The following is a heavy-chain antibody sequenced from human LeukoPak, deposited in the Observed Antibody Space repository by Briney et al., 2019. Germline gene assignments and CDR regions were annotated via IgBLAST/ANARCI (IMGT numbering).Heavy chain of an antibody. CDR3: ARAGGYYYDSSGYYALDY. J-gene: IGHJ4*02. D-gene: IGHD3-22*01. Sequence: GASVKVSCKASGYTFTSYGISWVRQAPGQGLEWMVWISAYNGNTNYAQKLQGRVTMTTDTSTSTAYMELRSLRSDDTAVYYCARAGGYYYDSSGYYALDYWGQGTLVTVSS. CDR1: GYTFTSYG. V-gene: IGHV1-18*01. CDR2: ISAYNGNT.